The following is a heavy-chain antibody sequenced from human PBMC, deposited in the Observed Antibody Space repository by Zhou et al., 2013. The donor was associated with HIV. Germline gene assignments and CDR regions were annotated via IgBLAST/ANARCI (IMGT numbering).Heavy chain of an antibody. CDR2: LNPKSGIV. CDR1: GYTFTNYY. D-gene: IGHD4-17*01. J-gene: IGHJ4*02. CDR3: ARESNASGKGXSVDF. Sequence: QVQLVQSESDVKRPGASAKVSCKTSGYTFTNYYVYWLRQAPGQGLEVMGILNPKSGIVNYVERFQAKVIMTRDTSTSTVYLWLSSLTSDDTATYYCARESNASGKGXSVDFWGQGTRLIVSS. V-gene: IGHV1-46*01.